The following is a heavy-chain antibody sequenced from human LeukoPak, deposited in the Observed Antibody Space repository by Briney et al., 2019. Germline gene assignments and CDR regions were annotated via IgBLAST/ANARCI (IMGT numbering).Heavy chain of an antibody. Sequence: GRSLTLSCAASGFTFSHFAMHWVRQAPGKGLEWVAFISHDGSNEYYADSVKGRFTISRDSSKNTLYLQMNSLRAEDTAVYYCARNYYDRSGYSDTFDYWGQGTLVTVSS. J-gene: IGHJ4*02. D-gene: IGHD3-22*01. CDR2: ISHDGSNE. V-gene: IGHV3-30*04. CDR1: GFTFSHFA. CDR3: ARNYYDRSGYSDTFDY.